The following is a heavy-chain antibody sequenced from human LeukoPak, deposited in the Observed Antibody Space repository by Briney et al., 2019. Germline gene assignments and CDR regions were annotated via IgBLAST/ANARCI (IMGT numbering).Heavy chain of an antibody. CDR2: INHSGST. CDR1: GGSFSGYY. CDR3: ARGVAGPPRSLPGNWFDP. V-gene: IGHV4-34*01. D-gene: IGHD1-14*01. J-gene: IGHJ5*02. Sequence: SETLSLTCAVYGGSFSGYYWSWIRQPPGKGLEWIGEINHSGSTNYNPSLKSRVTISVDTSKNQFSLKLSSVIAADTAVYYCARGVAGPPRSLPGNWFDPWGQGALVTVSS.